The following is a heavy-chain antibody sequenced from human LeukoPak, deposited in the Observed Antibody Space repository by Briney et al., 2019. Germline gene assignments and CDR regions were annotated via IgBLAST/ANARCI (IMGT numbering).Heavy chain of an antibody. CDR1: GYTFTSYG. J-gene: IGHJ4*02. CDR3: ARSLGGSYLTRFDY. D-gene: IGHD1-26*01. V-gene: IGHV1-18*01. CDR2: ISAYNGNT. Sequence: ASVKVSCKASGYTFTSYGISWVRQAPGQGLEWMGWISAYNGNTNYAQKPQGRVTMTTDTSTSTAYMEPRSLRSDDTAVYYCARSLGGSYLTRFDYWGQGTLVTVSS.